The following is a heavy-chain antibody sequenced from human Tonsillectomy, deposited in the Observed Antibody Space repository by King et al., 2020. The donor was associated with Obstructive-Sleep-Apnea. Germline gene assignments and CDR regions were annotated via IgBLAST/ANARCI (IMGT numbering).Heavy chain of an antibody. CDR2: IRYDASNK. J-gene: IGHJ4*02. V-gene: IGHV3-30*02. CDR1: GFTFSSYG. Sequence: VQLVESGGGVVQPGRSLRLSCAASGFTFSSYGMHWVRQAPGKGLEWVAFIRYDASNKYYADSVKGRFTISRDNSKKTLDLQMNSLRAEDTAVYYCAKDSADYVGGTLDYWGQGTLVTVSS. CDR3: AKDSADYVGGTLDY. D-gene: IGHD4-23*01.